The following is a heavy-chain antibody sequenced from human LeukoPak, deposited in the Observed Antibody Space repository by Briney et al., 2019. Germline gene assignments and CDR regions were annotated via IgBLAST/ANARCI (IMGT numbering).Heavy chain of an antibody. CDR1: GSIFISYW. J-gene: IGHJ4*02. Sequence: GGDPKIYCQGSGSIFISYWIGWVRQVPGKGLEWIGIIYPGDSDTRYSPSFQGQVTISADKSISTAYLQWSSLKASDTAMYYCARRNFFDYWGQGTLVTVSS. V-gene: IGHV5-51*01. CDR2: IYPGDSDT. CDR3: ARRNFFDY.